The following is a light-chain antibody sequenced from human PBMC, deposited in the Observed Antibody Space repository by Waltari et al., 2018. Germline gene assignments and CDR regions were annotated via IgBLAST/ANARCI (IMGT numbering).Light chain of an antibody. V-gene: IGLV3-25*03. CDR3: QSTDTSDSVV. CDR1: ALPKRY. CDR2: KDS. J-gene: IGLJ2*01. Sequence: SDELTQPPSVSVSPGQTARITCSGDALPKRYAHWYQHKPGQAPVMVIYKDSERPSGIPEPFSGSSSGTTVTLTITGVQAEDEADYHCQSTDTSDSVVFGGGTKLTVL.